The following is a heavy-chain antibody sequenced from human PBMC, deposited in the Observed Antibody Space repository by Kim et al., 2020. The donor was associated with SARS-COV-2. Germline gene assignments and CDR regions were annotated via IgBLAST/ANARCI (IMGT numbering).Heavy chain of an antibody. CDR3: ARESSDIAVAGTTKTTPSYWYFDL. J-gene: IGHJ2*01. D-gene: IGHD6-19*01. V-gene: IGHV4-4*02. Sequence: SETLSLTCAVFGGSISSSNWWSWVRQPPGKGLEWIGEIYHSGSTNYNSSLKSRVTISVDKSNNQFSLKLRSVTAADTAVYYCARESSDIAVAGTTKTTPSYWYFDLWGRGTLVTVSS. CDR2: IYHSGST. CDR1: GGSISSSNW.